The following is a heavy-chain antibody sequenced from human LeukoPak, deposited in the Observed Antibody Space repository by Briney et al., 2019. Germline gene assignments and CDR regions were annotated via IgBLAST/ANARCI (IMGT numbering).Heavy chain of an antibody. D-gene: IGHD6-13*01. CDR3: ARDGGSSSWALDY. CDR2: IIPILGIA. J-gene: IGHJ4*02. Sequence: SVKVSCKASGYTFTSYYLHWVRQAPGQGLEWMGRIIPILGIANYAQKFQGRVTITADKSTSTAYMELSSLRSEDTAVYYCARDGGSSSWALDYWGQGTLVTVSS. CDR1: GYTFTSYY. V-gene: IGHV1-69*04.